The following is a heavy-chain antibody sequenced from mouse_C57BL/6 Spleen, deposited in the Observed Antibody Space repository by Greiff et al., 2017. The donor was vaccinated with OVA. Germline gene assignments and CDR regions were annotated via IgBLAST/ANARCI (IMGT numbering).Heavy chain of an antibody. D-gene: IGHD3-1*01. J-gene: IGHJ4*01. CDR2: IHPNSGST. CDR3: ARAQLSPYAMDY. Sequence: QVQLQQSGAELVKPGASVKLSCKASGYTFTSYWMHWVKQRPGQGLEWIGMIHPNSGSTNYNEKFKSKATLTVDKSSSTAYMQLSSLTSEDSAVYYCARAQLSPYAMDYWGQGTSVTVSS. V-gene: IGHV1-64*01. CDR1: GYTFTSYW.